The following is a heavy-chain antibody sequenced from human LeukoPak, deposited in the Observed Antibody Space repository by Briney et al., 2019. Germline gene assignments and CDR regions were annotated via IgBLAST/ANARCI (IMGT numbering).Heavy chain of an antibody. D-gene: IGHD2-21*02. CDR2: ISAYNGNT. Sequence: ASVKVSCKASGYTFTSYGISWVRQAPGQGLEWMGWISAYNGNTNYAQKLQGRVTMTTDTSTSTAYMELRSLRSDDTAVYYCARDRIVVVTDDAFDIWGQGTMVTVSS. CDR3: ARDRIVVVTDDAFDI. CDR1: GYTFTSYG. V-gene: IGHV1-18*01. J-gene: IGHJ3*02.